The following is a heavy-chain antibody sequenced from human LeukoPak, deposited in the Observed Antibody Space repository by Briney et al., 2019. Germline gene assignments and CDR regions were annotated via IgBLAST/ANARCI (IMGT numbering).Heavy chain of an antibody. J-gene: IGHJ4*02. V-gene: IGHV3-21*04. CDR3: ARDEYYYDSSGLGY. D-gene: IGHD3-22*01. Sequence: GGSLRLSCAASGFTFSSYSMNWVRQAPGKGLEWVSSISNSSSTIYYADSVKGRFTISRDNAKNSLYLQMNSLRAEDTAVYYCARDEYYYDSSGLGYWGQGTLVTVSS. CDR2: ISNSSSTI. CDR1: GFTFSSYS.